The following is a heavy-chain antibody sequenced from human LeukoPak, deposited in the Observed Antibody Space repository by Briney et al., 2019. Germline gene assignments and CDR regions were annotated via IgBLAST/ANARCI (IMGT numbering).Heavy chain of an antibody. Sequence: PGGSLRLSCAASGFTFSSYGMHWVRQAPGKGLEWVAVIWYDGSNKYYADSVKGRFTISRDNSKNTLYLEMNSLSVEDTATYYCIRDFRSADLWGQGTLVTVTS. CDR1: GFTFSSYG. J-gene: IGHJ5*02. CDR2: IWYDGSNK. CDR3: IRDFRSADL. V-gene: IGHV3-33*01.